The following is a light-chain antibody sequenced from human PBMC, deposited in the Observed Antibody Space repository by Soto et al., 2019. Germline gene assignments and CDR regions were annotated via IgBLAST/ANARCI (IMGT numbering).Light chain of an antibody. CDR2: GAT. V-gene: IGKV1-39*01. J-gene: IGKJ2*01. CDR3: QESDSFPYT. Sequence: DIRMTQSPSSLSASVGDRVTITCRASQTISIYLNWYQVKPGEAPNLLIYGATRLQTGVPSRFTGSAAGTEFSLTITSLQPEDLATYFCQESDSFPYTFGQGTKLEIK. CDR1: QTISIY.